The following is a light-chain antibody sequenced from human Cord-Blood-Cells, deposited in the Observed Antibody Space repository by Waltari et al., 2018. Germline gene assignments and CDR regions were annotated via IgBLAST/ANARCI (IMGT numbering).Light chain of an antibody. CDR3: QHET. CDR2: GAS. CDR1: QSVSSSY. J-gene: IGKJ1*01. V-gene: IGKV3-20*01. Sequence: EIVLTQSPGTLSLSPGERGTLSCRASQSVSSSYLAWYQQKPGQAPRLLIYGASSRATGIPDRFSGSGSGTDFTLTISRLEPEDFAVYYCQHETFGQGTKVEIK.